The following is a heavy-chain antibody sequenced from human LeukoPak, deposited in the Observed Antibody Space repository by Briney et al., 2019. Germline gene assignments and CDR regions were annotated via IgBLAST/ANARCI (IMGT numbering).Heavy chain of an antibody. J-gene: IGHJ4*02. V-gene: IGHV3-74*01. CDR2: IKGDESST. D-gene: IGHD3-10*01. CDR3: ARDAIRMVRGVMGPW. CDR1: GFTFTSYW. Sequence: GGSLRLSCAASGFTFTSYWVHWVRQAPGKGLVWASRIKGDESSTNYADSVKGRFTISRDNAKNSLYLQMNSLRAEDTAVYYCARDAIRMVRGVMGPWWGQGTLVTVSS.